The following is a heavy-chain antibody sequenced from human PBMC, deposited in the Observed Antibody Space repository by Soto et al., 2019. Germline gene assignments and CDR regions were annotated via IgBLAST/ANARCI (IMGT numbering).Heavy chain of an antibody. CDR1: GGSISSYY. Sequence: QVQLQESGPGLVKPSETLSLTCTVSGGSISSYYWSWIRQPPGKGLEWIGYIYYSGSTNYHPSLKNRVTISVDSSKNQFSMKMSSVTAADTAVYYCASFSGYSSSSGGYGVWFDPWGQGTLVTVSS. D-gene: IGHD6-6*01. J-gene: IGHJ5*02. V-gene: IGHV4-59*08. CDR2: IYYSGST. CDR3: ASFSGYSSSSGGYGVWFDP.